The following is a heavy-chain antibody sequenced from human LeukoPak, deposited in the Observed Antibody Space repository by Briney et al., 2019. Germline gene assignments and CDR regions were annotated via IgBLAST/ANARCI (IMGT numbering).Heavy chain of an antibody. V-gene: IGHV1-2*02. J-gene: IGHJ4*02. CDR1: GYTFTGYY. Sequence: ASVKVSCKASGYTFTGYYMHWVRQAPGQGLEWMGWINPNSGGTNYAQKFQGRVTMTRDTSISTAYMELSRLRSDDTAVYYCARGLWPSIAYYFDYWGQGTLVTVSS. CDR2: INPNSGGT. CDR3: ARGLWPSIAYYFDY. D-gene: IGHD4/OR15-4a*01.